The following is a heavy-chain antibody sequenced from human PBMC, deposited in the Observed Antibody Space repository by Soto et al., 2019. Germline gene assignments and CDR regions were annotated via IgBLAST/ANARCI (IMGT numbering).Heavy chain of an antibody. J-gene: IGHJ6*04. V-gene: IGHV1-2*04. D-gene: IGHD2-2*01. CDR2: INPNSGGT. CDR1: GYTFTGYY. CDR3: ATAPMTLDTSDSSSYYCGRNV. Sequence: GASVKVSCKASGYTFTGYYIHWVRQAPGQGLECMGWINPNSGGTNFAQKFQGWLTMTSDTSISTAYMELSRLRSDDTAVYYCATAPMTLDTSDSSSYYCGRNVCDKLHTVAVCS.